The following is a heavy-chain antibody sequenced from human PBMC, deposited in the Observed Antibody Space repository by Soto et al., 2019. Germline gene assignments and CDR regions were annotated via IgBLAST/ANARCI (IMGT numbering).Heavy chain of an antibody. CDR2: IYYGGST. D-gene: IGHD5-12*01. J-gene: IGHJ4*02. Sequence: SETLSLTCTVSSAPVSSSGYTWGWIRQPPGKGLEWIGSIYYGGSTYYNPSLNSRVTVSVDTSKNQFSLKMTSVTAADTAVYYCARDHHRYSGYDYVDYWGQGTLVTVSS. CDR1: SAPVSSSGYT. V-gene: IGHV4-39*02. CDR3: ARDHHRYSGYDYVDY.